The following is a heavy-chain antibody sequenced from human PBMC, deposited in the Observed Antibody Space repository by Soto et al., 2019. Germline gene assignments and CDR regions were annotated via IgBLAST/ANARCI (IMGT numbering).Heavy chain of an antibody. CDR1: GYSFTSYW. J-gene: IGHJ6*02. Sequence: GESLKISCKGSGYSFTSYWNGWVRQMPGKGLEWMGIIYPGDSDTRYSPSFQGQVTISADKSISTAYLQWSSLKASDTAMYYCASGNSGYDYYYGMDVWGQGTTVTVSS. CDR2: IYPGDSDT. CDR3: ASGNSGYDYYYGMDV. V-gene: IGHV5-51*01. D-gene: IGHD5-12*01.